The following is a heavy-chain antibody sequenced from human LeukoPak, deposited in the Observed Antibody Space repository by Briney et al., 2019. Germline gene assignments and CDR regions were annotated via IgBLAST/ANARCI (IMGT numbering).Heavy chain of an antibody. V-gene: IGHV4-59*01. CDR2: IYNRGST. J-gene: IGHJ6*02. D-gene: IGHD3-22*01. CDR1: GGSISSYY. Sequence: SETLSLTCTVSGGSISSYYCSWIRQPPGKGLEWIGYIYNRGSTKYNPSLKSRVTISVDTSKNQFSLKLSSVTAADTAVYYCARDGFYDSSGYRAYGMDVWGQGTTVTVSS. CDR3: ARDGFYDSSGYRAYGMDV.